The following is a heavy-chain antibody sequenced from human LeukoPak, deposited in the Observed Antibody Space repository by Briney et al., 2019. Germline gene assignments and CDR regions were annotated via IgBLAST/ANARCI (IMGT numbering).Heavy chain of an antibody. CDR1: GGSFSGYY. V-gene: IGHV4-34*01. CDR2: INHSGST. Sequence: SETLSLTCAVYGGSFSGYYWSWIRQPPGKGLEWIGEINHSGSTNCNPSLKSRVTISVDTSKNQFSLKLSSVTAADTAVYYRARGKRYCSGTSCYRGAFDIWGQGTMVTVSS. CDR3: ARGKRYCSGTSCYRGAFDI. D-gene: IGHD2-2*01. J-gene: IGHJ3*02.